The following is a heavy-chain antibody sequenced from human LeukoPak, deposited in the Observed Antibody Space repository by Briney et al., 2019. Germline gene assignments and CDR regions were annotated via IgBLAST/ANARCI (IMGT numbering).Heavy chain of an antibody. CDR2: ISGSGVST. V-gene: IGHV3-23*01. CDR3: ARIIVVAPAAISGVGAFDI. J-gene: IGHJ3*02. D-gene: IGHD2-2*01. Sequence: PGGSLRLSWAASGFTFSSYAMSWVRQAPGKGLGWVSAISGSGVSTYYAASVTGRFTISGGNAKNSLFLQMNSLRADDTRQYLSARIIVVAPAAISGVGAFDIWGQGAMGTVSS. CDR1: GFTFSSYA.